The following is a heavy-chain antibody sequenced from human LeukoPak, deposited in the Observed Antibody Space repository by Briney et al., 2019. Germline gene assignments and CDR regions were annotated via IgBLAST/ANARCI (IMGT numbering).Heavy chain of an antibody. V-gene: IGHV3-7*01. J-gene: IGHJ4*02. D-gene: IGHD2-21*01. CDR3: ARDVAYSAFDY. CDR2: IKQDGSEK. CDR1: GFTFSSYW. Sequence: GGSLRHSCAASGFTFSSYWMSWVRQAPGKGLEWVANIKQDGSEKYYVDSVKGRFTISRDNAKNSLYLQMNSLRAEDTGVFYCARDVAYSAFDYWGQGTLVTVSS.